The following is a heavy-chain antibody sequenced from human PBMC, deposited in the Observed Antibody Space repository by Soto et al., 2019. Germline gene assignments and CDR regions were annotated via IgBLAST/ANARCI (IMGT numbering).Heavy chain of an antibody. J-gene: IGHJ6*03. CDR2: INHSGST. Sequence: SETLYLTCAVYGGSFSGYYWSWIRQPPGKGLEWIGEINHSGSTNYNPSLKSRVTISVDTSKNQFSLKLSSVTAADTAVYYCARAPGITGSYYYMDVWGKGTTVTVSS. D-gene: IGHD1-20*01. V-gene: IGHV4-34*01. CDR3: ARAPGITGSYYYMDV. CDR1: GGSFSGYY.